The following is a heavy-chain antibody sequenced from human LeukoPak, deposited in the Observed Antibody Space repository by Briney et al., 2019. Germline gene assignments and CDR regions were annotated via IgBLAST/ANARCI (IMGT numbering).Heavy chain of an antibody. J-gene: IGHJ4*02. CDR3: ARSRGPSYYYDSSGYPSGY. Sequence: GGSLRLSCAASGFTFSSYWMSWVRQAPGRGMGWVANIKQDGSEKYYVDSVKGRFTISRDNAKNSLYLQMNSLRAEDTAVYYCARSRGPSYYYDSSGYPSGYWGQGTLVTVSS. D-gene: IGHD3-22*01. V-gene: IGHV3-7*01. CDR2: IKQDGSEK. CDR1: GFTFSSYW.